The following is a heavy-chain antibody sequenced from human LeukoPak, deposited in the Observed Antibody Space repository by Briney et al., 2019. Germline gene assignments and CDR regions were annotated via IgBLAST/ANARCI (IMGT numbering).Heavy chain of an antibody. CDR3: ARSAGTTRFYYGMDV. Sequence: PGGSLRLSCAASGFTFSSYAMSWVRQAPGKGLEWVSAISGSGGGTYYADSVKGRFTISRHNSKNTLYLQMNSLRAEDTAVYYCARSAGTTRFYYGMDVWGQGTTVTVSS. CDR2: ISGSGGGT. D-gene: IGHD1-7*01. CDR1: GFTFSSYA. V-gene: IGHV3-23*01. J-gene: IGHJ6*02.